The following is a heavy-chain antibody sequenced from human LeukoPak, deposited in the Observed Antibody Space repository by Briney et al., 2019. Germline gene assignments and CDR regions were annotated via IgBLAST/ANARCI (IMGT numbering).Heavy chain of an antibody. CDR2: IYTSGST. J-gene: IGHJ4*02. CDR3: ATELYYDILTGYVDDY. D-gene: IGHD3-9*01. Sequence: PSQTLSLTCTVSRGSISSGSYYWSWIRQPAGKGLEWIGRIYTSGSTNYNPSLKSRVTISVDTSKNQFSLKLSSVTAADTAVYYCATELYYDILTGYVDDYWGQGTLVTVSS. CDR1: RGSISSGSYY. V-gene: IGHV4-61*02.